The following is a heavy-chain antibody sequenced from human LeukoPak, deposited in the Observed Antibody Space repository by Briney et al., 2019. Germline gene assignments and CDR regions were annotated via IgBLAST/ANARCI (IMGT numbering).Heavy chain of an antibody. J-gene: IGHJ6*03. CDR2: ISGSGGST. D-gene: IGHD1-1*01. Sequence: GGSLRLSCAASGFTFSSYAMSWVRQAPGKGLEWVSAISGSGGSTYYADSVKGRFTISRDNSKNTLYLQMNSLRAEDTAVYYCARTTEAHSWRTRYYDYYMDVWGKGTTVTDSS. CDR3: ARTTEAHSWRTRYYDYYMDV. V-gene: IGHV3-23*01. CDR1: GFTFSSYA.